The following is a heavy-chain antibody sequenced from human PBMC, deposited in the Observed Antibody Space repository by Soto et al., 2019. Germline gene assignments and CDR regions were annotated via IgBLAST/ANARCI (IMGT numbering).Heavy chain of an antibody. D-gene: IGHD2-21*02. CDR2: IYYSGST. CDR3: ARVGGDYVFDF. V-gene: IGHV4-59*01. Sequence: SETLSLTCTVSGGSISSYYWSWIRQPPGKGLEWIGYIYYSGSTNYNPSLKSRVTISVDTSKNQFSLKLSSVTAADTAVYYCARVGGDYVFDFWGQGPLVTVSS. J-gene: IGHJ4*02. CDR1: GGSISSYY.